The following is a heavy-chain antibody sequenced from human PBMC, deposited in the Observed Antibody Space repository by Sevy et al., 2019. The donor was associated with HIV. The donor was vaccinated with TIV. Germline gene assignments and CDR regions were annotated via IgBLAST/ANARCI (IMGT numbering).Heavy chain of an antibody. D-gene: IGHD3-22*01. J-gene: IGHJ6*02. CDR3: ARDRSGSAMDV. Sequence: ASVKVSCKTSGDTYNNYAISWVRHAPGQGLEWMGEIIPVLHKPKFAQRFQGRVSITADESTTTVYMELSGLRSDDTAVYYCARDRSGSAMDVWGQGTTVTVSS. V-gene: IGHV1-69*10. CDR2: IIPVLHKP. CDR1: GDTYNNYA.